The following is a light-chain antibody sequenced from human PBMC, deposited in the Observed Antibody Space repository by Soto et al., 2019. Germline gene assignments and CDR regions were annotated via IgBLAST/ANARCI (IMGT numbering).Light chain of an antibody. CDR1: SSDVGTYDL. CDR3: ATWDDSLGRRVL. J-gene: IGLJ3*02. Sequence: QSALTQPASVSGSPGQSITISCTGSSSDVGTYDLVSWYQHHPGAAPKLMIYEATRRPSGISNRFSGSKSGNTASLAIGGLRSEDEGSYYCATWDDSLGRRVLFGGGTKLTVL. CDR2: EAT. V-gene: IGLV2-14*02.